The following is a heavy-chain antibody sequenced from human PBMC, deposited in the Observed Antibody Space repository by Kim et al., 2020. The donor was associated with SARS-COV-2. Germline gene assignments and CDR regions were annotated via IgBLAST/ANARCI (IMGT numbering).Heavy chain of an antibody. J-gene: IGHJ6*03. CDR3: ARDHGDYPNPYYYYYYMDV. V-gene: IGHV4-59*01. Sequence: SETLSLTCTVSGGSISSYYWSWIRQPPGKGLEWIGYIYYSGSTNYNPSLKSRVTISVDTSKNQFSLKLSSVTAADTAVYYCARDHGDYPNPYYYYYYMDVGGKGTTVTVSS. D-gene: IGHD4-17*01. CDR1: GGSISSYY. CDR2: IYYSGST.